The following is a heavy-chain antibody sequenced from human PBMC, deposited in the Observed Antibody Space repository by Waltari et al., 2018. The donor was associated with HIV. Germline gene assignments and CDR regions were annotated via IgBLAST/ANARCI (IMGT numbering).Heavy chain of an antibody. CDR2: FFYSGST. CDR3: ARVNNWNYIDY. CDR1: VDSISDYY. Sequence: QVQLQESGPGLVKPSETLSLTCTVSVDSISDYYWSWIRQPPGKGLEWIGYFFYSGSTNYNPSLKSRVTISMDTSMHQFSLKLSSVTAADTAVYYCARVNNWNYIDYWGQGTLVTVSS. J-gene: IGHJ4*02. V-gene: IGHV4-59*01. D-gene: IGHD1-20*01.